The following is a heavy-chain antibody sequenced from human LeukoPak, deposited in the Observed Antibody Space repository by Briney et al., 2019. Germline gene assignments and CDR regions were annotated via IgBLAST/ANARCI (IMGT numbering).Heavy chain of an antibody. V-gene: IGHV3-30*18. D-gene: IGHD1-26*01. J-gene: IGHJ3*02. CDR2: ISYDGSNK. CDR3: AKSRPSGTSDAFDI. Sequence: PGGSLRLCCAASGFTFSSYGMHWVRQAPGKGLEWVAVISYDGSNKYYADSVKGRFTISRDNSKNTLYLQMNSLRAEDTAVYYCAKSRPSGTSDAFDIWGQGTMVTVSS. CDR1: GFTFSSYG.